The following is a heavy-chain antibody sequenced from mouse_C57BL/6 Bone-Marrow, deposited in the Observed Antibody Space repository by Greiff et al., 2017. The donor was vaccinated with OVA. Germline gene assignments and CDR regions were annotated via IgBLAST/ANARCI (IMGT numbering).Heavy chain of an antibody. CDR3: ARGGWVSMDY. Sequence: EVKLEESGGGLVKPGGSLKLSCAASGFTFSSYAMSWVRQTPEKRLEWVATISDGGSYTYYPDNVKGRFTISRDNAKNNLYMQMRHLTSENTAMYYCARGGWVSMDYWGQGTSVTVSS. D-gene: IGHD1-1*02. V-gene: IGHV5-4*03. J-gene: IGHJ4*01. CDR2: ISDGGSYT. CDR1: GFTFSSYA.